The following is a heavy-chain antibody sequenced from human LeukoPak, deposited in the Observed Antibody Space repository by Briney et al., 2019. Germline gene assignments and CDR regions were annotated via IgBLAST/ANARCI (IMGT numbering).Heavy chain of an antibody. Sequence: SETLSLTCTVSGGSISSGDYYWSWIRQPPGKGLEWIAYMYYSGSTYYNPSLKNRVTMSADTSKNQLSLKLSSVTAADTAVYYCARPYYYDSRIDPWGQGILVTVSS. J-gene: IGHJ5*02. D-gene: IGHD3-22*01. CDR3: ARPYYYDSRIDP. CDR2: MYYSGST. V-gene: IGHV4-30-4*01. CDR1: GGSISSGDYY.